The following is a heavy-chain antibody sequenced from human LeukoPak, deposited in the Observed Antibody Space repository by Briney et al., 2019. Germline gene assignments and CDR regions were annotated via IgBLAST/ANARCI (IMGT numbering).Heavy chain of an antibody. D-gene: IGHD2-15*01. CDR3: ARDLPYCAGGSCYLDY. Sequence: GGSLRLSCAASGFTFSSYGMHWVRQSPGKGLEWLAYISSGGRDIFYADSVKGRFTISRDNAKNSLYLQMNSLRAESPAVYYCARDLPYCAGGSCYLDYWGQGTLVTVSS. V-gene: IGHV3-48*03. J-gene: IGHJ4*02. CDR2: ISSGGRDI. CDR1: GFTFSSYG.